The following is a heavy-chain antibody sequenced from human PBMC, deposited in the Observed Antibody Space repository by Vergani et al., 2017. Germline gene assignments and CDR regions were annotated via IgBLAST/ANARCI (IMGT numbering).Heavy chain of an antibody. CDR1: GYTFTGYY. V-gene: IGHV1-2*02. D-gene: IGHD3-16*01. Sequence: QVQLVQSGAEVKRPGASVKVSCKASGYTFTGYYLHWVRLAPGQGLERMGWINPKNGLTKYAQRFQVRVSLTRDTSITTAFMELSSLISDATAMYYCTSVPTETSEYYDSTGEYHRFFEKWGQGTLVTVPS. CDR2: INPKNGLT. J-gene: IGHJ4*02. CDR3: TSVPTETSEYYDSTGEYHRFFEK.